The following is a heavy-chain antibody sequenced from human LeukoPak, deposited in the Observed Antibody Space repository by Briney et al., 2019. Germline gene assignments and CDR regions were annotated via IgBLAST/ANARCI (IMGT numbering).Heavy chain of an antibody. J-gene: IGHJ3*02. Sequence: PSETLSLTCTVSGGSISSYYWSWIRQPPGKGLEWIGYIYYSGSTNYNPSLKSRVTISVDTSKNQFSLKLSSVTAADTAVYYCARRGNPYGSGSYQRAFDTWGQGTMVTVSS. D-gene: IGHD3-10*01. CDR2: IYYSGST. CDR3: ARRGNPYGSGSYQRAFDT. V-gene: IGHV4-59*01. CDR1: GGSISSYY.